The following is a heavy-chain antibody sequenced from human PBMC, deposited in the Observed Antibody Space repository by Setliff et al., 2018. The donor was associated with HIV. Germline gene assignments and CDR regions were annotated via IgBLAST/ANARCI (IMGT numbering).Heavy chain of an antibody. CDR1: RFTFSNNA. CDR3: AKGQLPCCTNGVRYAIDY. V-gene: IGHV3-23*01. CDR2: ISNSGDST. D-gene: IGHD2-8*01. Sequence: GGSLRLSCAASRFTFSNNAMGWVRQAPGKGLVWVSSISNSGDSTFHVDSVKGRFTISRDNSKNTVYLEMNSLRAEDTAVYYCAKGQLPCCTNGVRYAIDYWGQGTLVTVSS. J-gene: IGHJ4*02.